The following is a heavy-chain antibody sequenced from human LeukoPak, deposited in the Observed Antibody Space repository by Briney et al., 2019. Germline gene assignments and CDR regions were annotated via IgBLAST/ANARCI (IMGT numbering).Heavy chain of an antibody. J-gene: IGHJ4*02. CDR1: GFTFSSYW. CDR2: IKQDGSEK. D-gene: IGHD3-22*01. Sequence: GGSLRLSCAASGFTFSSYWMSWVRQAPGKGLEWVANIKQDGSEKYYVDSVKGRFTISRDNAKNSLYLQMNSLRAEDTAVYYCARDTDYDSSGYWHFDYWGQGTLVTVSS. CDR3: ARDTDYDSSGYWHFDY. V-gene: IGHV3-7*01.